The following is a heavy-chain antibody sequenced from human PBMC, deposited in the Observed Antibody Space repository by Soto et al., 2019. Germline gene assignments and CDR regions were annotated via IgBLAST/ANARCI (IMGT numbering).Heavy chain of an antibody. Sequence: SGPTLVNPTQTLTLTCIFSGFSLRTIGVGVGWIRQPPGKALEWLGFIYWNDDKRYSPSLKSRLTITKDTSKNQVVLTMTSMDPVDTATYYCAKSGSSGWYGWFDPWGQGTLVTVSS. J-gene: IGHJ5*02. D-gene: IGHD6-19*01. CDR2: IYWNDDK. CDR3: AKSGSSGWYGWFDP. CDR1: GFSLRTIGVG. V-gene: IGHV2-5*01.